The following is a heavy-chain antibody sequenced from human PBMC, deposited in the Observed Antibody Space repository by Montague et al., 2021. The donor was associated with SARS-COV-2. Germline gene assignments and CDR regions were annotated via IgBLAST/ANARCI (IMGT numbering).Heavy chain of an antibody. J-gene: IGHJ4*02. V-gene: IGHV4-59*13. CDR1: GGSISNYY. CDR3: ARDFDY. Sequence: SETLSLTCTVSGGSISNYYWSWIRQPPGKGLEWIGYMYYSGSTNYNPSLKSRVTLSVDTSKNQFSLKLSSVTAADTAVYYCARDFDYWGQGTLVTVSS. CDR2: MYYSGST.